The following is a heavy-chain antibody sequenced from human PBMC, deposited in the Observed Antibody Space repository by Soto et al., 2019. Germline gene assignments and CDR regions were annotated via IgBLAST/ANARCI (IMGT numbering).Heavy chain of an antibody. V-gene: IGHV3-66*01. J-gene: IGHJ6*02. CDR1: GFTVSSNY. D-gene: IGHD3-16*01. Sequence: GGSLRLSCAASGFTVSSNYMSWVRQAPGKGLEWVSVIYSGGSTYYADSVKGRFTISRDNSKNTLYLQMNSLRAEDTAVYYCAKDMGAAEYYYYGMDVWGQGTTVTVSS. CDR2: IYSGGST. CDR3: AKDMGAAEYYYYGMDV.